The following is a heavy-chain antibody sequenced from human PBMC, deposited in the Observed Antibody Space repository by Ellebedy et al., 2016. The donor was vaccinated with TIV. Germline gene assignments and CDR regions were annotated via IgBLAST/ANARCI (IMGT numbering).Heavy chain of an antibody. J-gene: IGHJ4*02. D-gene: IGHD6-13*01. CDR1: GFTFSSYS. CDR2: ISSSSSYI. CDR3: ARDFSQSSSWYGFDY. V-gene: IGHV3-21*01. Sequence: PGGSLRLSCAASGFTFSSYSMNWVRQAPGKGLEWVSSISSSSSYIYYADSVKGRFTISRDNAKNSLYLQMNSLRAEDTAVYYCARDFSQSSSWYGFDYWGQGTLVTVSS.